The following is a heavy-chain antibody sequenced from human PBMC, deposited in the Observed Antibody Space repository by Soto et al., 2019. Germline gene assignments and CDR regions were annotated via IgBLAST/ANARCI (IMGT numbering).Heavy chain of an antibody. Sequence: QVQLVESGGGVVQPGRSLRLSCAASGFTFSSYGMHWVRQAPGKGLEWVAVISYDGSNKYYADSVKGRFTISRDNSKNTLYLQMNSLRAEDTAVYYCAKEEVVVVPAAMFRYFDLWCRGTLVTVSS. CDR2: ISYDGSNK. CDR3: AKEEVVVVPAAMFRYFDL. D-gene: IGHD2-2*01. V-gene: IGHV3-30*18. CDR1: GFTFSSYG. J-gene: IGHJ2*01.